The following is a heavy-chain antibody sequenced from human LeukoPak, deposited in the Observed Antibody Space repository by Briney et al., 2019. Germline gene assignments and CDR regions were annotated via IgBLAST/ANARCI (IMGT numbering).Heavy chain of an antibody. Sequence: GGSLRLSCAASGFTFSGYWMGWVRQAPGERLEWVANIKPDGSATYYVDSVKSRFTISRDNAKSLLYLQMNSLRAEDSALYYCARWGVSAGLESWGQGTLVSVFS. CDR2: IKPDGSAT. J-gene: IGHJ5*01. D-gene: IGHD3-10*01. CDR3: ARWGVSAGLES. CDR1: GFTFSGYW. V-gene: IGHV3-7*01.